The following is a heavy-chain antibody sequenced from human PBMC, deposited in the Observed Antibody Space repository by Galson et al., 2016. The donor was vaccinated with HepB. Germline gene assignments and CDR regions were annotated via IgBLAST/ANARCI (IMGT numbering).Heavy chain of an antibody. V-gene: IGHV1-69*13. CDR2: IIPIFGTP. J-gene: IGHJ5*02. CDR1: GGTSNSYA. CDR3: GSIQRGYSGWFDP. Sequence: SVKVSCKASGGTSNSYAFSWVRQAPGQGLEWMGGIIPIFGTPNYAQKFQGRLTITADESTNTAYMNLSSLRSEDTAVYYCGSIQRGYSGWFDPWGQGTLVTVSS. D-gene: IGHD3-22*01.